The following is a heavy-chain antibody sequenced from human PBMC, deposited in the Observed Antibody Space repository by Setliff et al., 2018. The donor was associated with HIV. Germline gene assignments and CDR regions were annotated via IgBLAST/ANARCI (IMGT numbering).Heavy chain of an antibody. J-gene: IGHJ5*02. CDR2: INHSGST. D-gene: IGHD6-13*01. CDR3: ARHLEYSSSWSLQGNWFDP. CDR1: GGSISSYY. V-gene: IGHV4-34*01. Sequence: SETLSLTCTVSGGSISSYYWSWIRQPPGKGLEWIGEINHSGSTNYNPSLKSRVTISVDTSKNQFSLKLSSVTAADTAVYYCARHLEYSSSWSLQGNWFDPWGQGTLVTVSS.